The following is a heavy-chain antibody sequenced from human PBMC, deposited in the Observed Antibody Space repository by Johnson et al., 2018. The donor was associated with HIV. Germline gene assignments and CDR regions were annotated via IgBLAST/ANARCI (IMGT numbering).Heavy chain of an antibody. V-gene: IGHV3-66*03. Sequence: VQLVESGGGLIQPGGSLRLSCAASGFTVSSNYMSWVRQAPGKGLEWVSVIDSGGNTYYADSVKGRFTIYSDNSKNTLYLQLHSLRAEDTAVYYCARDAVLVGATSGGPPVNAFDIWGQGTMVTVSP. CDR2: IDSGGNT. CDR3: ARDAVLVGATSGGPPVNAFDI. J-gene: IGHJ3*02. D-gene: IGHD1-26*01. CDR1: GFTVSSNY.